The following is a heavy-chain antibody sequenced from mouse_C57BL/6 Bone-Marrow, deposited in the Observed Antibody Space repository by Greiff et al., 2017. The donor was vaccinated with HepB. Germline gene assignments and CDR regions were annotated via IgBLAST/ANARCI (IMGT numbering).Heavy chain of an antibody. V-gene: IGHV1-61*01. CDR3: ARSGITTVVANYYAMDY. CDR2: IYPSDSET. D-gene: IGHD1-1*01. Sequence: VQLQQPGAELVRPGSSVKLSCKASGYTFTSYWMDWVKQRPGQGLEWVGNIYPSDSETHYNQKFKDKATLTVDKSSSTAYMQLSSLTSEDSAVYYCARSGITTVVANYYAMDYWGQGTSVTVSS. CDR1: GYTFTSYW. J-gene: IGHJ4*01.